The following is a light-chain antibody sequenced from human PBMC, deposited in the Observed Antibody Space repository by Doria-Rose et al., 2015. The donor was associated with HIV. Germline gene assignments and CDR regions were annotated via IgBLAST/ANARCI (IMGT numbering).Light chain of an antibody. CDR1: QSISSY. Sequence: DIQLTQSPSSLSASVGDRVTITCRASQSISSYLIWYQQKPGKAPRLLIYAASSLQSGVPSRFSGSGSGTDFTLTISSLQPEDFATYYCQQSYTYPRTFGQGTKVEIK. CDR3: QQSYTYPRT. CDR2: AAS. J-gene: IGKJ1*01. V-gene: IGKV1-39*01.